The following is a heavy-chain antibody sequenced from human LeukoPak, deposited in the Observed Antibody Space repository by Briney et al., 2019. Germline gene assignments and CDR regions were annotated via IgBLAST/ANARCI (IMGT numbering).Heavy chain of an antibody. CDR1: GFSFSGHW. D-gene: IGHD6-6*01. V-gene: IGHV3-74*01. CDR2: ISPTGSTT. CDR3: ARGPNSNWSGLDF. Sequence: PGGSLRLSCTASGFSFSGHWMHWARQLPGKGLAWVSRISPTGSTTSHADSVKGRFTVSRDNAKNTLYLQVNNLRAEDTAVYYCARGPNSNWSGLDFWGQGTLLTVSS. J-gene: IGHJ4*02.